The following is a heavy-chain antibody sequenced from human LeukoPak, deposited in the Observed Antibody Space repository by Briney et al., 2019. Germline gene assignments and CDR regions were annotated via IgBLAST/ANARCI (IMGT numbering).Heavy chain of an antibody. CDR1: GSSICPYY. V-gene: IGHV4-59*01. Sequence: SETLSLNCTVSGSSICPYYCSWIGQPPGKGMEWIGYIYYSGSTNYNPSLKSRVTISVDTSNNQFSLKLRSVTAADTAVYYCARRTSRGGGIDNCGPGTLVTVSS. CDR3: ARRTSRGGGIDN. CDR2: IYYSGST. D-gene: IGHD3-16*01. J-gene: IGHJ4*01.